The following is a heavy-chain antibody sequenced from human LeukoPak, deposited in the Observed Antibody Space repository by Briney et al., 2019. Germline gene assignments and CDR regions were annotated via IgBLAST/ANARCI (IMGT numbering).Heavy chain of an antibody. CDR2: IIPIFGTA. V-gene: IGHV1-69*13. CDR3: AVPAAMRSSYYYYYGMDV. Sequence: GASVKVSCKASGGTFSSYAISWVRQAPGPGLEWMGGIIPIFGTANYAQKFQGRVTITADESTSTAYMELSSLRSEDTAVYYCAVPAAMRSSYYYYYGMDVWGKGTTVTVSS. J-gene: IGHJ6*04. CDR1: GGTFSSYA. D-gene: IGHD2-2*01.